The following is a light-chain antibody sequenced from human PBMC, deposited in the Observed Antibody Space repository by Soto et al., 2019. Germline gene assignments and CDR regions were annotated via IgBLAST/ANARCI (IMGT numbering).Light chain of an antibody. V-gene: IGLV2-14*02. CDR1: SSDVGSYNL. Sequence: QSALTQPASVSGSPGQSITISCTGTSSDVGSYNLVSWYQQHPGKAPKLMIYEVSKRPYGVPNRFSGSTSGNTASLTVSGLQAEDEADYYCSSSAGSNNYVFGSGTKVTVL. CDR2: EVS. CDR3: SSSAGSNNYV. J-gene: IGLJ1*01.